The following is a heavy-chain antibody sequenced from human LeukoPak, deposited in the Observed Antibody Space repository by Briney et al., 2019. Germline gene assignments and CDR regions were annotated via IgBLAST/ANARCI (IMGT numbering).Heavy chain of an antibody. CDR2: IYYSGST. V-gene: IGHV4-59*01. Sequence: SETLSPTCTVSGVSFSDYYWSWIRQPPGKGLECIGYIYYSGSTNYNPSLKSRVTMSLDTSKTQFSLKLNSVTAADTAVYYCARGAGASGYFDLWGRGTLVTVSS. CDR3: ARGAGASGYFDL. CDR1: GVSFSDYY. D-gene: IGHD3-10*01. J-gene: IGHJ2*01.